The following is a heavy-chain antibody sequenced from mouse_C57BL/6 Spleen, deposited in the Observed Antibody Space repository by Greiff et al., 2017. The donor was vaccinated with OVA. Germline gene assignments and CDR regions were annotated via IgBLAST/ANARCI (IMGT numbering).Heavy chain of an antibody. D-gene: IGHD2-5*01. CDR3: APYSNSGD. CDR2: IYPGDGDT. Sequence: VQLQQSGPELVKPGASVKISCKASGYAFSSSWMNWVKQRPGKGLEWIGRIYPGDGDTNYNGKFKGKATLTADKSSSTAYMQLSSLTSEDSAVYFCAPYSNSGDWGQGTTLTVSS. CDR1: GYAFSSSW. J-gene: IGHJ2*01. V-gene: IGHV1-82*01.